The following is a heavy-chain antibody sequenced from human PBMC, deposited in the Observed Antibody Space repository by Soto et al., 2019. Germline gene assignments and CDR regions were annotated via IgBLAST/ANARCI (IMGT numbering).Heavy chain of an antibody. CDR2: ISAYNGNT. D-gene: IGHD3-22*01. CDR1: GGTFSSYA. V-gene: IGHV1-18*01. Sequence: GASVKVSCKASGGTFSSYAISWVRQAPGQGLEWMGWISAYNGNTNYAQKLQGRVTMTTDTSTSTAYMELRSLRSDDTAVYYCARDIERTYYYDSSGYYPLDYWGQGTQVTVSS. CDR3: ARDIERTYYYDSSGYYPLDY. J-gene: IGHJ4*02.